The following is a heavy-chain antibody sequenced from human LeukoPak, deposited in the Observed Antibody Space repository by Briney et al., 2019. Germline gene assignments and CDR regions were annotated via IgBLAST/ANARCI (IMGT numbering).Heavy chain of an antibody. CDR3: ARVEGSSWYGAFDI. D-gene: IGHD6-13*01. Sequence: GGSLRLSCVASGFAFSSYWMHWVRHDPRKGLVWVSRISGDGRNINYADSVRGRFTISRDNAKNTLYLQMNSLRAEDTAVYYCARVEGSSWYGAFDIWGQGTMVTVSS. CDR1: GFAFSSYW. CDR2: ISGDGRNI. V-gene: IGHV3-74*01. J-gene: IGHJ3*02.